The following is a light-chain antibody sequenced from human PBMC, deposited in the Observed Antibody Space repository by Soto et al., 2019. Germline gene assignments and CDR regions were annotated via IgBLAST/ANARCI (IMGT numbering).Light chain of an antibody. J-gene: IGKJ1*01. V-gene: IGKV1-6*01. CDR3: LQDYNYPWT. Sequence: AIPMTQSPSSLSASVGDRVTITCRASQAIRNDLGWYQQKPGKTPKLLIYATSTLQSGVPSRFSGSGSGTEFTLTISSLQPEDFAAYDCLQDYNYPWTFGQGTKVEIK. CDR1: QAIRND. CDR2: ATS.